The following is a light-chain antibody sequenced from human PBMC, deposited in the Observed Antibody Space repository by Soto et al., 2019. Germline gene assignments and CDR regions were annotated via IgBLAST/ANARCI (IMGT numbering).Light chain of an antibody. J-gene: IGLJ2*01. Sequence: QSALTQPASVSGSPGQSITISCTGSSSDIGGYKLVSWYQQLPGKAPKLIIYEATKRPLGLSNRFAGFKSGNTASLRISGLQADDEADYFCCSYSSTSVVVFGGETKLTVL. CDR3: CSYSSTSVVV. V-gene: IGLV2-23*01. CDR1: SSDIGGYKL. CDR2: EAT.